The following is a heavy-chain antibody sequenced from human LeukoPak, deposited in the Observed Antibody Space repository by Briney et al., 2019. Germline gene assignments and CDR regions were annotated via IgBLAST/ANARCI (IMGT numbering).Heavy chain of an antibody. CDR2: IYYSGST. J-gene: IGHJ5*02. Sequence: SETLSLTCTVSGGSISSSSYYWGWIRQPPGKGLEWIGSIYYSGSTYYNPSLKSRVTISVDTSKNQFSLKLSSVTAADTAVYYCARTPSPTYSNQTPRDWFDPWGQGTLVTVSS. CDR3: ARTPSPTYSNQTPRDWFDP. CDR1: GGSISSSSYY. V-gene: IGHV4-39*07. D-gene: IGHD4-11*01.